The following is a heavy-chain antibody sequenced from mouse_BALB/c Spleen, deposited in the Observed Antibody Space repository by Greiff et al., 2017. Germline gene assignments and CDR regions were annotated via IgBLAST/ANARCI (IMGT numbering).Heavy chain of an antibody. Sequence: EVMLVESGGGLVQPGGSRKLSCAASGFTFSSLGMHWVRQAPEKGLEWVAYISSGSSTIYYADTVKGRFTISRDNPKNTLFLQMTSLRSEDTAMYYCAGGNYYAMDYWGQGTSVTVSS. CDR3: AGGNYYAMDY. V-gene: IGHV5-17*02. CDR2: ISSGSSTI. CDR1: GFTFSSLG. J-gene: IGHJ4*01. D-gene: IGHD2-1*01.